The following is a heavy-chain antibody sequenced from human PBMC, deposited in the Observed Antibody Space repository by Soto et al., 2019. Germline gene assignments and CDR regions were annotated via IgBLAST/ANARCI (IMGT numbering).Heavy chain of an antibody. V-gene: IGHV3-23*01. Sequence: GGSLRLSCAASVFTFSSYAMSWVRQAPGKGLEWVSAISGSGGSTYYADSVKGRFTISRDNSKNTLYLQMNSLRAEDTAVYYCAKRGSLYSGYDQDYWGQGTLVTVSS. CDR1: VFTFSSYA. CDR2: ISGSGGST. D-gene: IGHD5-12*01. CDR3: AKRGSLYSGYDQDY. J-gene: IGHJ4*02.